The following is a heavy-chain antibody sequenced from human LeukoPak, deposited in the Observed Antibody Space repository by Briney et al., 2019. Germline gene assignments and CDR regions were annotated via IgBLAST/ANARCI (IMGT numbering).Heavy chain of an antibody. D-gene: IGHD3-3*01. Sequence: GASVKVSCKASGYTFTSYYMHWVRQAPGQGLEWMGIINPSGGSTSYAQKFQGRVTMTRDTSTSTVYMELSSLRSEDTAVYYCARVATFGVVRYGMDVWGQGTTVTVSS. CDR1: GYTFTSYY. CDR2: INPSGGST. CDR3: ARVATFGVVRYGMDV. J-gene: IGHJ6*02. V-gene: IGHV1-46*01.